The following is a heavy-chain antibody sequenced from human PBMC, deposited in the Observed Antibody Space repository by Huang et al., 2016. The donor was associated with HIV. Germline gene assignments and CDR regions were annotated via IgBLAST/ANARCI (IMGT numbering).Heavy chain of an antibody. CDR1: GGSFTGYY. V-gene: IGHV4-34*01. CDR2: LDHSGKT. D-gene: IGHD6-6*01. CDR3: ASRPHSARTLDF. J-gene: IGHJ4*02. Sequence: QVQLQQWGAGLLKPSETLSLTCAVYGGSFTGYYWSWLRQPPGQGLGWIGELDHSGKTNDNPSLRSRVTMSVDTSKNQVSLKLISVTAADTAMYYCASRPHSARTLDFWGQGTLVTVSS.